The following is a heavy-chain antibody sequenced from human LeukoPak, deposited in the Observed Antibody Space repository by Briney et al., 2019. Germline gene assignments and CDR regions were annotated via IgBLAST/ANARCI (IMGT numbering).Heavy chain of an antibody. J-gene: IGHJ4*02. D-gene: IGHD3-16*01. CDR1: GFTFATYV. V-gene: IGHV3-13*01. CDR2: IGSAGDT. Sequence: QTGGSLRLSCAASGFTFATYVMTWVRQVKGIGLEWVSGIGSAGDTYYAGSVKGRFTMSRENAKNSLYLQMNSLRAEDTAVYYCARDTPFGYFDYWGQGTLVTVSS. CDR3: ARDTPFGYFDY.